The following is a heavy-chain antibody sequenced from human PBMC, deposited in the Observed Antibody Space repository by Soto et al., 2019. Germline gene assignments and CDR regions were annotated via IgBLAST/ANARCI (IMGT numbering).Heavy chain of an antibody. CDR1: GGTFSSYA. CDR2: IIPIFGTA. V-gene: IGHV1-69*13. Sequence: SVKVSCKASGGTFSSYAISWVRQAPGQGLEWMGGIIPIFGTANYAQKFQGRVTITADESTSTAYMELSSLRSEDTAVYYCARDRGITGSYYYGMDVWGQGTTVAVSS. CDR3: ARDRGITGSYYYGMDV. J-gene: IGHJ6*02. D-gene: IGHD1-20*01.